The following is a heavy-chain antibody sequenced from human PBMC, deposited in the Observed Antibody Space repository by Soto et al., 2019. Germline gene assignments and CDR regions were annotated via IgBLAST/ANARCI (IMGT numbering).Heavy chain of an antibody. CDR2: IRSKAYGGTT. J-gene: IGHJ3*02. CDR1: GFTFGDYA. CDR3: TRGHSSSSGHAFDI. D-gene: IGHD6-6*01. Sequence: GGSLRLSCTASGFTFGDYAMSWFRQAPGKGLEWVGFIRSKAYGGTTEYAASVKGRFTISRDDSKSIAHLQMNSLKTEDTAVYYCTRGHSSSSGHAFDIWGQGTMVTVSS. V-gene: IGHV3-49*03.